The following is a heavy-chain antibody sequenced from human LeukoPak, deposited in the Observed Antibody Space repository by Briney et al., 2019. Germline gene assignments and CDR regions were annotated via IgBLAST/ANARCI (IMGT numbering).Heavy chain of an antibody. Sequence: GGSLRLSCAASGFTFTEYAMSWVRQAPGKGLEWVSYISSSSSTIYYADSVKGRFTISRDNAKNSLYLQMNSLRDEDTAVYYCARDYYDSSGYYRFDYWGQGTLVTVSS. D-gene: IGHD3-22*01. CDR2: ISSSSSTI. CDR3: ARDYYDSSGYYRFDY. V-gene: IGHV3-48*02. CDR1: GFTFTEYA. J-gene: IGHJ4*02.